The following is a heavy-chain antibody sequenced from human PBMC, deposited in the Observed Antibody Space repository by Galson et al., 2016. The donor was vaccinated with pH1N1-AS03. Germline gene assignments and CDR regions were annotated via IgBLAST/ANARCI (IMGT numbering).Heavy chain of an antibody. D-gene: IGHD3-10*01. Sequence: QSGAEVKKPGASVKVSCKASGYTFNLYGTSWVRQAPGQGLEWLGWISVYNGNTNHAQNLQGRVTMSTDTSTTTAYMELRSLTSDDTAVYYCARQTMVHYFDYWGQGTLVTVSS. CDR3: ARQTMVHYFDY. CDR2: ISVYNGNT. J-gene: IGHJ4*02. CDR1: GYTFNLYG. V-gene: IGHV1-18*01.